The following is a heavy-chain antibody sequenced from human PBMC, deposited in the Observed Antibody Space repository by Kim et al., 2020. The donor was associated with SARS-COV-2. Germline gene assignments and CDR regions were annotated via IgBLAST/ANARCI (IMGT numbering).Heavy chain of an antibody. Sequence: GGSLRLSCAASGFTVSSNFMSWIRQAPGKGLECISIIYGDGRTYYADSVKGRCTISRDNSQNTLYLQMNSLRADDTAVYYCARYVDCLVGSCSSDDAFDIWGQGTMVTVSS. CDR3: ARYVDCLVGSCSSDDAFDI. CDR1: GFTVSSNF. D-gene: IGHD2-15*01. V-gene: IGHV3-53*01. J-gene: IGHJ3*02. CDR2: IYGDGRT.